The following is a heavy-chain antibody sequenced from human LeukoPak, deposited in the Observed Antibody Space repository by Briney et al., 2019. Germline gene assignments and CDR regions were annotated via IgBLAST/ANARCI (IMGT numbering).Heavy chain of an antibody. J-gene: IGHJ4*02. D-gene: IGHD3-22*01. CDR3: AKGGSSGYYDYY. CDR2: ISDSGGST. V-gene: IGHV3-23*01. Sequence: GGSLRLSCAASGFTFSSHAMHWVRQAPGEGLEWVSVISDSGGSTYYADSVKGRFTISRDNSKNTMSLQMNSLRAEDTAVYYCAKGGSSGYYDYYWGQGILVTVSS. CDR1: GFTFSSHA.